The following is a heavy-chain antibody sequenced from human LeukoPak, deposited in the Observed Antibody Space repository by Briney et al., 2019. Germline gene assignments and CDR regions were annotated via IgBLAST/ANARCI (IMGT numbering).Heavy chain of an antibody. V-gene: IGHV4-30-4*01. CDR3: ARDRSSRYCSGWYDY. CDR2: IYYSGST. D-gene: IGHD6-19*01. CDR1: GGSISSGDYY. J-gene: IGHJ4*02. Sequence: SQTLSLTCTVSGGSISSGDYYWSWIRQPAGEGLEWIGYIYYSGSTYYNPSLKSRVTISVDTSKNQFSLKLSSVTAADTAVYYCARDRSSRYCSGWYDYWGQGTLVTVSS.